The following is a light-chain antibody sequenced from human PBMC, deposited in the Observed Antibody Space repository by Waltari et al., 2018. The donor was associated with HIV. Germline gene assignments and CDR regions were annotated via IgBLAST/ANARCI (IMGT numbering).Light chain of an antibody. Sequence: QSALSQPASIFGSLGQSITISCTGSASDIGANNSVSCYQQHPTKPPKLLTYDVTSRPSGISDRFSGSKSGHVASLTISGLQGEDEAYYFCSSYTSLSSVIFGGGT. J-gene: IGLJ2*01. CDR3: SSYTSLSSVI. CDR1: ASDIGANNS. CDR2: DVT. V-gene: IGLV2-14*03.